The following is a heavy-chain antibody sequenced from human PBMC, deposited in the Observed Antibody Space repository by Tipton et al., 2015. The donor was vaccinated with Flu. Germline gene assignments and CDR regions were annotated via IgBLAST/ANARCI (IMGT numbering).Heavy chain of an antibody. CDR2: ISRSGSYT. J-gene: IGHJ6*02. V-gene: IGHV3-21*04. CDR1: GFTFRSYS. Sequence: SLRLSCAPSGFTFRSYSMNWVRQAPGQGPEWVSAISRSGSYTYYADSVKGRFTISRDNGRNSLYLQMDSLTVDDTAVYFCARDLGDGHNQLYFNGMDVWGQGASGTVSS. CDR3: ARDLGDGHNQLYFNGMDV. D-gene: IGHD5-24*01.